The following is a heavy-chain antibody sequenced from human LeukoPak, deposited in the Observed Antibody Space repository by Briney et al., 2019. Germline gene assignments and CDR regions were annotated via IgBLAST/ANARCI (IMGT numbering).Heavy chain of an antibody. V-gene: IGHV3-23*01. D-gene: IGHD2-8*02. CDR1: GFTFSTFA. CDR3: ATYRQVLLPFES. J-gene: IGHJ4*02. CDR2: IFPSGGEI. Sequence: GGSLRLSCAASGFTFSTFAMIWVRQPPGKGLEWVSSIFPSGGEIHYADSVRGRFTISRDNSKSTLSLQMNSLRAEDKAIYYCATYRQVLLPFESWGQGTLVIVSS.